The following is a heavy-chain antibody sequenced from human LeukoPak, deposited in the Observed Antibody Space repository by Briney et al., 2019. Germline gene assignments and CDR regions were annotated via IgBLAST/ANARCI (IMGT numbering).Heavy chain of an antibody. J-gene: IGHJ4*02. CDR1: RFTFSSYA. V-gene: IGHV3-23*01. CDR3: AKDMVRGPTVDY. CDR2: ISGSGGST. Sequence: GWSLRLSCAASRFTFSSYAMSWVRQAPGKGLESVSAISGSGGSTYYADSVKGRFTISRDNSKNTLYLQMNSLRAEDTAVYYCAKDMVRGPTVDYWGQGTLVTVSS. D-gene: IGHD3-10*01.